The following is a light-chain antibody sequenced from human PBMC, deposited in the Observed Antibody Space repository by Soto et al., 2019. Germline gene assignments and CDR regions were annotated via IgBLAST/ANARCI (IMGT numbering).Light chain of an antibody. CDR2: RAL. CDR3: QQYNNWPRT. V-gene: IGKV3-15*01. Sequence: EIVMTQSPATLSVSPGERATLSCRASQSVNSNLAWYQQKPGQAPRLLIYRALTRATGIPARFSGSGSGTDFTLTISGLQSEDFEVYYCQQYNNWPRTFGQGTKVEIK. J-gene: IGKJ1*01. CDR1: QSVNSN.